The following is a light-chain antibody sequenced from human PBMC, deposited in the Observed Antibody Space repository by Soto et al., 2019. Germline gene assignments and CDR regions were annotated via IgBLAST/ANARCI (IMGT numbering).Light chain of an antibody. J-gene: IGLJ2*01. CDR3: SSYRSSGTRVV. V-gene: IGLV2-14*03. CDR2: DVS. CDR1: SSDVGGYNY. Sequence: QSALTQPASVSGSPGQSITISCTGTSSDVGGYNYVSWYQHHPGKAPKLMIYDVSNRPSGVSNRFSGSKSDNTASLTISGLQAEDEADYYCSSYRSSGTRVVFGRGTKLTVL.